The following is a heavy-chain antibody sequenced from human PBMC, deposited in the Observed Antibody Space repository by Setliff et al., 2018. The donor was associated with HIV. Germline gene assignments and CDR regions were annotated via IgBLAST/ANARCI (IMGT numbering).Heavy chain of an antibody. CDR2: IYYTGST. J-gene: IGHJ4*02. V-gene: IGHV4-61*08. Sequence: PSETLSLTCTVSGGTINSGGCYWIWIRQPPGKRLEWIGFIYYTGSTHYNPSLKSRVSMSLDTSKNQFSLSLSSVTAADTAIYYCARHVSVGPTYYYDSWGQGTLVTVSS. CDR3: ARHVSVGPTYYYDS. D-gene: IGHD3-3*01. CDR1: GGTINSGGCY.